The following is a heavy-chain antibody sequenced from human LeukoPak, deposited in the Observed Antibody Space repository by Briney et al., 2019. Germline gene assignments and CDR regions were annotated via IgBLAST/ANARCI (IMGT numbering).Heavy chain of an antibody. CDR3: ARDFSDGYNDRSFDY. Sequence: SETLSLTCTVSGGSISSYYWSWIRQPPGKGLERIGYIYYSGSTNYNPSLKSRVTISVDTSKNQFSLKLSPVTAADTAVYYCARDFSDGYNDRSFDYWGQGTLVTVSS. J-gene: IGHJ4*02. CDR1: GGSISSYY. D-gene: IGHD5-24*01. V-gene: IGHV4-59*01. CDR2: IYYSGST.